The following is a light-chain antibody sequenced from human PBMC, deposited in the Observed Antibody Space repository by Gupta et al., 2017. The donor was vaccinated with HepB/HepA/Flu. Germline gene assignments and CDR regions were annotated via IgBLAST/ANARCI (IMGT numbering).Light chain of an antibody. CDR2: GAS. J-gene: IGKJ1*01. CDR3: QQDKNCPPWA. CDR1: QSVSSN. V-gene: IGKV3-15*01. Sequence: EIVMTQSPATLSVSPGERATLSCRASQSVSSNVGWYQQKPNQAPRPLIYGASTRATGIPARFSGSGCGKQLTLTISSRQSEDFAVYYCQQDKNCPPWAFGQGTKVEIK.